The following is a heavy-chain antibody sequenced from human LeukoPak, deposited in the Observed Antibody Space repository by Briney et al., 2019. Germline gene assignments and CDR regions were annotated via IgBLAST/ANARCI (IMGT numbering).Heavy chain of an antibody. CDR1: GFTFSTYA. D-gene: IGHD4-17*01. CDR3: ARDPNGDYIGAFEI. V-gene: IGHV3-23*01. J-gene: IGHJ3*02. CDR2: IGGSGGST. Sequence: GGSLRLSCAASGFTFSTYAMSWVRQTPGRGLEWVSAIGGSGGSTCYADSVKGRFTISRDNSKNTLYLQMSSLRAEDTAVYYCARDPNGDYIGAFEIWGQGTMVTVSS.